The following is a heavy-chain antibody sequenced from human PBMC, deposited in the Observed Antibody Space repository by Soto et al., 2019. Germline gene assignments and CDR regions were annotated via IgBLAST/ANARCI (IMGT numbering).Heavy chain of an antibody. CDR3: AKDMPGSGWYFRNSEQLTGALGAFDI. D-gene: IGHD6-19*01. V-gene: IGHV3-9*01. CDR1: GFTFDDYA. Sequence: EVQLVESGGGLVQPGRSLRLSCAASGFTFDDYAMHWVRQAPGKGLEWVSGISWNSGSIGYADSVKGRFTISRDNAKNSLYLQMSSLRAEDTALYYCAKDMPGSGWYFRNSEQLTGALGAFDIWGQGTMVTVSS. J-gene: IGHJ3*02. CDR2: ISWNSGSI.